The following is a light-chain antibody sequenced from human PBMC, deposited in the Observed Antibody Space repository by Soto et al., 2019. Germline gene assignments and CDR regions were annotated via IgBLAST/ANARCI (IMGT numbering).Light chain of an antibody. V-gene: IGLV2-23*02. CDR3: CSFARSSTWV. Sequence: QSALTQPASVSGSPGQSMTISCTGTNSDVGNYNLVSWYQQHPGKAPKLMIYEVSKRPSGVSNRFSGSKSGNTASLTISGLQAEDEADYYCCSFARSSTWVFGGGTQLTVL. J-gene: IGLJ2*01. CDR1: NSDVGNYNL. CDR2: EVS.